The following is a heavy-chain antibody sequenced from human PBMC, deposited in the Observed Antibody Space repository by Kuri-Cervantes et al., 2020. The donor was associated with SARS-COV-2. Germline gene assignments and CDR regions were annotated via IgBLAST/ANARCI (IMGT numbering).Heavy chain of an antibody. J-gene: IGHJ3*02. D-gene: IGHD2-2*01. CDR3: AGGEGVVVVPAIRYAFHI. CDR2: IYTSGST. V-gene: IGHV4-4*07. Sequence: SETLSLTCTVSGGSISSYYWSWIRQPAGKGLEWIGRIYTSGSTNYNPSLKSRVTMSVDTSKNQFSLKLSSVTAADTAVYYCAGGEGVVVVPAIRYAFHIWGQGTMVTVSS. CDR1: GGSISSYY.